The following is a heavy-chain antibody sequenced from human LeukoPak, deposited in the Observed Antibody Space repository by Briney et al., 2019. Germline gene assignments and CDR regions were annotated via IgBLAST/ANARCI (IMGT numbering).Heavy chain of an antibody. CDR2: ISSSSSTI. CDR3: AREVVAATFFWFDP. J-gene: IGHJ5*02. D-gene: IGHD2-15*01. CDR1: GFTFSDYY. Sequence: GGSLRLSCAASGFTFSDYYMSWIRQAPGKGLEWVSYISSSSSTIYYADSVKGRFTISRDNAKNSLYLQMNSLRAEDTALYYCAREVVAATFFWFDPWGQGTLVTVSS. V-gene: IGHV3-11*01.